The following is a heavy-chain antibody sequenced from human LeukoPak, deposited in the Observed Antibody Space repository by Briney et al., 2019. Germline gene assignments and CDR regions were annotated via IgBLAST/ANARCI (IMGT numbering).Heavy chain of an antibody. CDR1: GGSINSHY. V-gene: IGHV4-59*08. Sequence: SETLSLTCAVSGGSINSHYWDWIRQPPGKGLQWIADIYYTGKNNYNTSLKSRVTISLDPSKGHLSLNLTSVLAADTAIYHCVRRDTGWNYFDYWGQGILVTVSS. D-gene: IGHD6-19*01. CDR3: VRRDTGWNYFDY. J-gene: IGHJ4*02. CDR2: IYYTGKN.